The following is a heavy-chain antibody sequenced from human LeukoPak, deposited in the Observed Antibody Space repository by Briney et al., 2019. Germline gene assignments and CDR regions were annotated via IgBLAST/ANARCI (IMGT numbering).Heavy chain of an antibody. CDR1: GYTFTGYY. D-gene: IGHD2-2*01. CDR2: INPNSGGT. V-gene: IGHV1-2*02. J-gene: IGHJ5*02. CDR3: ARGPTRDIVAVPAAMGLFDP. Sequence: ASVKVSCKASGYTFTGYYMHWVRQAPGQGLEWMGWINPNSGGTNYAQKFQGRVTMTRDTSISTAYMELSRLRSDDTAVYYCARGPTRDIVAVPAAMGLFDPWDQGTLVTVSS.